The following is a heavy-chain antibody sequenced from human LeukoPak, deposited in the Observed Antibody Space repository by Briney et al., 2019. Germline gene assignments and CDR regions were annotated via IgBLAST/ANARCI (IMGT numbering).Heavy chain of an antibody. J-gene: IGHJ4*02. Sequence: GGSLRLSCAPSGFIFTNYFMSWVRQAPGKGLEWVASIKHDGSEKYYVDSVRGRFTISRDNSKNTLYLQMNSLRAEDTAVYYCARQWLSRYFDYWGQGTLVTVSS. D-gene: IGHD6-19*01. CDR1: GFIFTNYF. CDR2: IKHDGSEK. V-gene: IGHV3-7*01. CDR3: ARQWLSRYFDY.